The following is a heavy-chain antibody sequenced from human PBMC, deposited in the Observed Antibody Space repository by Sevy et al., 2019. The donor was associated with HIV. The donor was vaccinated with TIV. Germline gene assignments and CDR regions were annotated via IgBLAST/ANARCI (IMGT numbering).Heavy chain of an antibody. CDR3: SEGGGGHYDPDEIGYYFYYYNMDV. CDR2: ISGSGTRT. V-gene: IGHV3-23*01. Sequence: GGSLRLSCAVSGFSFDSYGMTWVRQAPGKGLEWVSGISGSGTRTYYADSVKGRFSISRDNSKNRLYLQMNSLRREERVICYVSEGGGGHYDPDEIGYYFYYYNMDVWGKGTTVTVSS. CDR1: GFSFDSYG. D-gene: IGHD3-22*01. J-gene: IGHJ6*03.